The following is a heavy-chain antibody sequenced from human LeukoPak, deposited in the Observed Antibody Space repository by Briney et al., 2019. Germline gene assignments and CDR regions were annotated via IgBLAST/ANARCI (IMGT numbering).Heavy chain of an antibody. J-gene: IGHJ4*02. CDR3: ARAVCDSSGSCLYDY. CDR1: GFTFDDYA. V-gene: IGHV3-33*08. CDR2: IWYDGSNK. D-gene: IGHD3-22*01. Sequence: AGGSLRLSCAASGFTFDDYAMHWVRQAPGKGLEWVAVIWYDGSNKYYADSVKGRFTISRDNSKNTLFLQMNSLRVEDTAVYYCARAVCDSSGSCLYDYWGQGTLVTVSS.